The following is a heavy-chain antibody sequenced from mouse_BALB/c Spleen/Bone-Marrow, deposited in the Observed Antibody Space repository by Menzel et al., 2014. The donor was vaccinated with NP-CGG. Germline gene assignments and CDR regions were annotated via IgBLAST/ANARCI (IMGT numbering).Heavy chain of an antibody. D-gene: IGHD1-1*01. Sequence: EVQLQQSGPESVKPGASVKMSCKASGYTFTNYVMHWVKQKPGQGLEWIGYINPYNDGTKYNEKFKGKATLTSDKSSGTAYMELSSLTSEDSAVYYCARRPSFYGSSYGAMDYWGQGTSVTVSS. J-gene: IGHJ4*01. CDR3: ARRPSFYGSSYGAMDY. CDR1: GYTFTNYV. CDR2: INPYNDGT. V-gene: IGHV1-14*01.